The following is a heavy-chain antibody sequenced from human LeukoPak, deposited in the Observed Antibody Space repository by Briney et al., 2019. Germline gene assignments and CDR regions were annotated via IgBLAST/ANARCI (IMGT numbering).Heavy chain of an antibody. V-gene: IGHV4-39*01. J-gene: IGHJ3*02. CDR2: IYYSGST. Sequence: SETLSLTCTVSGGSISSSSYFWAWIRQPPRKGLAWIGSIYYSGSTYYNPSLKSRVTISVDTSKSQLSLKVTSVTAADTAIYYCARLPKSSNSQAFDIWGQGTMVTVSS. CDR3: ARLPKSSNSQAFDI. CDR1: GGSISSSSYF. D-gene: IGHD6-13*01.